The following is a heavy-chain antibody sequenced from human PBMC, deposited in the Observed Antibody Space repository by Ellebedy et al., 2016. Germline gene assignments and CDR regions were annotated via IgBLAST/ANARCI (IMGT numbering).Heavy chain of an antibody. CDR2: ISGSGGST. V-gene: IGHV3-23*01. CDR1: GFTFSSYA. CDR3: AGDSSPYNLFNY. D-gene: IGHD2-2*01. Sequence: GGSLRLXXAASGFTFSSYAMSWVRQAPGKGLEWVSAISGSGGSTYYADSVKGRFTISRDNAKNSLYLQMNSLRAEDTAVYYCAGDSSPYNLFNYWGQGTLVTVSS. J-gene: IGHJ4*02.